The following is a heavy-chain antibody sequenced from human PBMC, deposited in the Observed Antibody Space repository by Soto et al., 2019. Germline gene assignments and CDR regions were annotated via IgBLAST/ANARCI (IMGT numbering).Heavy chain of an antibody. V-gene: IGHV3-23*01. J-gene: IGHJ5*02. CDR1: GFTFSSYA. CDR2: ISGSGGST. Sequence: GGSLRLSCAASGFTFSSYAMSWGRQAPGKGLEWVSAISGSGGSTYYADSVKGRFTISRDNSKNTLYLQMNSLRAEDTAVYYCAKERLTTMVRGNWFDPWGQGTLVTVSS. D-gene: IGHD3-10*01. CDR3: AKERLTTMVRGNWFDP.